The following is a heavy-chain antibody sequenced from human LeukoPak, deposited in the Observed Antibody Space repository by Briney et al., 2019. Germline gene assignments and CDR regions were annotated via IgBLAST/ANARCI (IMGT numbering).Heavy chain of an antibody. V-gene: IGHV3-48*03. D-gene: IGHD3-22*01. J-gene: IGHJ4*02. CDR1: GFTFSSYE. Sequence: GGSLRLSCAASGFTFSSYEMNWVRQAPGKGLEWVSYISSSGYTKYYADSVKGRFTISRDNAKNSLYLQMNSLRAEDTAVYYCARDIYYYDSSGYYFPGGSDYWGQGTLVTVSS. CDR2: ISSSGYTK. CDR3: ARDIYYYDSSGYYFPGGSDY.